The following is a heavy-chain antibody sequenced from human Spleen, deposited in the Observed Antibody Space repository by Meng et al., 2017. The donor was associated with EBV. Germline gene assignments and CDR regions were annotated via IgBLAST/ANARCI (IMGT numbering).Heavy chain of an antibody. CDR2: IYYTGES. CDR3: TRVVGIDFFDASGYPDF. J-gene: IGHJ4*02. CDR1: AGSSSRSSYY. D-gene: IGHD3-22*01. Sequence: QLQRQQSGPRLVRPSVTLALSSTVSAGSSSRSSYYWGWIRLPPGKGLEWIGTIYYTGESFYNPSLRSRVTVSADTSKNQLSLKLSSVTAADTAVYYCTRVVGIDFFDASGYPDFWGQGTLVTVSS. V-gene: IGHV4-39*07.